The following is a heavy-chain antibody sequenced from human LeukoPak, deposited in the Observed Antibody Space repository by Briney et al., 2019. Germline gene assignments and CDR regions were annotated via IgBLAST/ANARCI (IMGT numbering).Heavy chain of an antibody. CDR2: MNPNSGNT. CDR3: ARGVYSSTHNWFDP. J-gene: IGHJ5*02. V-gene: IGHV1-8*01. Sequence: GASVKVSCKASGYTFTSYDINWVRQATGQGLEWMGWMNPNSGNTGYAQKFQGSVTMTRNTSISTAYMEVSSLRSEDTAVYYCARGVYSSTHNWFDPWGQGTLVTVSS. CDR1: GYTFTSYD. D-gene: IGHD6-13*01.